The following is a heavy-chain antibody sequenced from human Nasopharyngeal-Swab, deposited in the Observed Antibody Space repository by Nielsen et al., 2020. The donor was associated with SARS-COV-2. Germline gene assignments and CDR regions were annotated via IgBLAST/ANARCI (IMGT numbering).Heavy chain of an antibody. Sequence: ASVKVSCKVSGYTLTELSMHWVRQAPGKGLEWMGGFDPEDGETIYAQKFQGRVTMTEDTSTDTAYMELSSLRSEDTAVYYCATGPGQLVLRWFDPWGQGTLVTVSS. J-gene: IGHJ5*02. V-gene: IGHV1-24*01. CDR3: ATGPGQLVLRWFDP. D-gene: IGHD6-13*01. CDR1: GYTLTELS. CDR2: FDPEDGET.